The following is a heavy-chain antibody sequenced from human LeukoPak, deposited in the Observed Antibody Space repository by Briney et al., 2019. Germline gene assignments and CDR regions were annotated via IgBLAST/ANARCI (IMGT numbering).Heavy chain of an antibody. Sequence: GGSLRLSCAASGFTLSSYAMSWVRQAPGKGLEWVSAISDTGNTYHADSVKGRFTISRDSSKNTLFLQMNRLRPEDAAVYYCARDSGGSYSVWGQGTLVTVSS. CDR2: ISDTGNT. CDR3: ARDSGGSYSV. J-gene: IGHJ4*02. CDR1: GFTLSSYA. V-gene: IGHV3-23*01. D-gene: IGHD1-26*01.